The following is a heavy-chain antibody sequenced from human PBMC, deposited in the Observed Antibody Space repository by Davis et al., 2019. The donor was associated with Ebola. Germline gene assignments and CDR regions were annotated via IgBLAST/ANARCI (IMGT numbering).Heavy chain of an antibody. CDR3: ARGTYPLYYYGMDV. V-gene: IGHV3-30-3*01. J-gene: IGHJ6*02. Sequence: GESLKISCAASGFTFSSYAMSWVRQAPGKGLEWVAVISYDGSNKYYADSVKGRFTISRDNAKNSLYLQMNSLRAEDTAVYYCARGTYPLYYYGMDVWGQGTTVTVSS. CDR2: ISYDGSNK. CDR1: GFTFSSYA. D-gene: IGHD2-8*01.